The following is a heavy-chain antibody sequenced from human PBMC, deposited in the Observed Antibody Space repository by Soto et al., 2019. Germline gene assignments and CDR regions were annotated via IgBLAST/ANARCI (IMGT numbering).Heavy chain of an antibody. D-gene: IGHD3-16*01. J-gene: IGHJ4*02. CDR2: ITGTSAFT. CDR3: ARDNLAFQGAFDL. CDR1: GYVFSDFQ. V-gene: IGHV3-21*01. Sequence: GSLSLSCAASGYVFSDFQFNWVRQAPGGGLEWLSSITGTSAFTEYAESIEGRFTISRDNPNKLLFLHVDNLRPEDTAVYYCARDNLAFQGAFDLWGQGTLVTVSS.